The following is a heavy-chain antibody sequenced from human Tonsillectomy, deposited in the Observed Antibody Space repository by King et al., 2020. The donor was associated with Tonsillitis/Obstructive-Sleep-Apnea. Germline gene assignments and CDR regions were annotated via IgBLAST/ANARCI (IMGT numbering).Heavy chain of an antibody. CDR1: GGTFRSYA. V-gene: IGHV1-69*12. J-gene: IGHJ6*03. CDR3: AGTSLPVNIVATIPEYYYYYYMDV. D-gene: IGHD5-12*01. CDR2: IIPKFDTA. Sequence: QVQLVQSGAEVKKPGSPVKVSCKASGGTFRSYAISWVRQAPGQGLEWMGGIIPKFDTANYAQKFQGRVVITADESTSTAYLELSSLRPEDTAVYYCAGTSLPVNIVATIPEYYYYYYMDVWGKGTTVAVSS.